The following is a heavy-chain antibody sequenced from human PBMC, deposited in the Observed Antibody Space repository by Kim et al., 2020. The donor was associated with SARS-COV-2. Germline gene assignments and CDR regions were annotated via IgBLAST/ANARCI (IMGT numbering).Heavy chain of an antibody. CDR2: IYWDDDR. CDR3: AHSPRISQYLGNFDY. J-gene: IGHJ4*02. CDR1: GFSLSTSGVG. V-gene: IGHV2-5*02. D-gene: IGHD2-2*01. Sequence: SGPTLVKPTQTLTLTCTFSGFSLSTSGVGVGWIRQPPGKALEWLALIYWDDDRRYSPSLKSRLTITKDTSKNQVVLTMTNMNPVDTATYYCAHSPRISQYLGNFDYWGQGTLVTVSS.